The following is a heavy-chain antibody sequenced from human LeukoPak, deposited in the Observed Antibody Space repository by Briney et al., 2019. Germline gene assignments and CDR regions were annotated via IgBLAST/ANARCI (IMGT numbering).Heavy chain of an antibody. CDR2: IKQDGSEK. CDR3: ARVGPPYYYYYMDV. Sequence: GGSLRLSCAASGFTFSSYWMTWVRQAPGKGLGWVANIKQDGSEKYSVDSLKGRFTISRDNAKKLLYLQMNSLRVEDTAVYYCARVGPPYYYYYMDVWGKGTTVTVSS. J-gene: IGHJ6*03. CDR1: GFTFSSYW. V-gene: IGHV3-7*01.